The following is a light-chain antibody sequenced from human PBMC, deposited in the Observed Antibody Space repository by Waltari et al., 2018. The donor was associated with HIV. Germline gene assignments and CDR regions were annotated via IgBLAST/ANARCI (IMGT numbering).Light chain of an antibody. V-gene: IGLV2-23*02. J-gene: IGLJ1*01. Sequence: QSALTQPASVSGSPGQSITISCTGTSSDLGSYDLVSWYQQHPGKDPKVMIYEVSKRPSGVSNRFSGSKSGNTASLIISGLQAEDEADYYCCSYASGSTFVFGTGTKVTVL. CDR3: CSYASGSTFV. CDR1: SSDLGSYDL. CDR2: EVS.